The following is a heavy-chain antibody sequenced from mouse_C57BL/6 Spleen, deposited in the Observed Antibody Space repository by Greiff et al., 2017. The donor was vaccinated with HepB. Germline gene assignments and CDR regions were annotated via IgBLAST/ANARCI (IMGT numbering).Heavy chain of an antibody. V-gene: IGHV1-63*01. CDR1: GYTFTNYW. CDR3: ARGYYGNYVGAMDY. Sequence: QVQLQQSGAELVRPGTSVKMSCKASGYTFTNYWIGWAKQRPGHGLEWIGDIYPGGGYTNYNEKLKGKATLTADKSSSTAYMQFSSLTSEDSAIYYCARGYYGNYVGAMDYWGQGTSVTVSS. J-gene: IGHJ4*01. D-gene: IGHD2-1*01. CDR2: IYPGGGYT.